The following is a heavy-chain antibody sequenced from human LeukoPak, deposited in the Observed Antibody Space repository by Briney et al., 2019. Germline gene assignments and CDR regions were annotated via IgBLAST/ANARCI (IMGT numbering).Heavy chain of an antibody. CDR2: IYSGGST. CDR1: GGSFNSYY. Sequence: SETLSLTCTVSGGSFNSYYWSWIRQPPGKGLEWIGYIYSGGSTNYNPSLKSRVTTSVDTSKNQFFLKLSSVTAADTAVYYCARGSFIVGATIIDYWGQGTLVTVSS. J-gene: IGHJ4*02. D-gene: IGHD1-26*01. V-gene: IGHV4-59*01. CDR3: ARGSFIVGATIIDY.